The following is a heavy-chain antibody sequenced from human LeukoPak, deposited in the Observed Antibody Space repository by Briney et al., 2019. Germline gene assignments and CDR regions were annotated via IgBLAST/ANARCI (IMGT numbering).Heavy chain of an antibody. D-gene: IGHD3-10*01. J-gene: IGHJ4*02. CDR1: GFTFSSYA. CDR2: ISGSGGST. V-gene: IGHV3-23*01. CDR3: AKDLWFGELSSCY. Sequence: GGSLRLSCAASGFTFSSYAMSWVRQAPGKGLEWVSAISGSGGSTYYADSVKGRFTTSRDNSKNTLYLQMNSLRAEDMAVYYCAKDLWFGELSSCYWGQGTLVTVSS.